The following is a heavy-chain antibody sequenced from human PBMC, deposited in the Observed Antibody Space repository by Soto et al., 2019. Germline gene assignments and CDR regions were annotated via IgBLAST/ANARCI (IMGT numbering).Heavy chain of an antibody. CDR2: INHSGST. V-gene: IGHV4-34*01. Sequence: ETLSLTCAVYGGSFSGYYWSWIRQPPGKGLEWIGEINHSGSTNYNPSLKSRVTISVDTSKNQFSLKLSSVTAADTAVYYCARVSVVPAAKGPFDPWGQGTLVTVSS. CDR1: GGSFSGYY. CDR3: ARVSVVPAAKGPFDP. D-gene: IGHD2-2*01. J-gene: IGHJ5*02.